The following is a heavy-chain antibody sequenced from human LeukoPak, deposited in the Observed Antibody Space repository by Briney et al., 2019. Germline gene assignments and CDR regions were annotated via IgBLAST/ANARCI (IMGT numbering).Heavy chain of an antibody. Sequence: GGSLRLSCAASRFTFSSYAMSWVRQAPGKGLEWVSAISGSGGSTYYADSVKGRFTISRDNSKNTLYLQMNSLGAEDTAVYYCAKGRTNYDILTGYYPFDYWGQGTLVTVSS. V-gene: IGHV3-23*01. D-gene: IGHD3-9*01. CDR1: RFTFSSYA. CDR3: AKGRTNYDILTGYYPFDY. CDR2: ISGSGGST. J-gene: IGHJ4*02.